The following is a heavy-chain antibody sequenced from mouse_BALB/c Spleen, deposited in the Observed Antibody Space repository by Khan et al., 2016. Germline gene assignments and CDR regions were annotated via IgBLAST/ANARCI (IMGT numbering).Heavy chain of an antibody. CDR1: GFNIKDTY. Sequence: VQLQQSGAELVKPGASVKLSCTASGFNIKDTYMHWVKQRPEQGLEWIGRIDPANGNTKYDPKFQGKATITADTSSNKAYLQLSSLTSEYTAVYCCARSPYDYDVEFAYWGQGTLVTVSA. J-gene: IGHJ3*01. V-gene: IGHV14-3*02. D-gene: IGHD2-4*01. CDR3: ARSPYDYDVEFAY. CDR2: IDPANGNT.